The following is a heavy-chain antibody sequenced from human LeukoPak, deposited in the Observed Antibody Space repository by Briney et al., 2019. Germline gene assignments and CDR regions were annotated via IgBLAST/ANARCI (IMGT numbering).Heavy chain of an antibody. D-gene: IGHD6-13*01. CDR1: GGSISSGSYY. J-gene: IGHJ3*02. V-gene: IGHV4-61*02. CDR2: IYTSGST. Sequence: SQTLSLTCTVSGGSISSGSYYWSWIRQPAGKGLEWIGRIYTSGSTNYNPSLKSRVTISVDTSKNQFSLQLSSVTAADTAVYYCARDRIAAAHDAFDIWGQGTMVTVSS. CDR3: ARDRIAAAHDAFDI.